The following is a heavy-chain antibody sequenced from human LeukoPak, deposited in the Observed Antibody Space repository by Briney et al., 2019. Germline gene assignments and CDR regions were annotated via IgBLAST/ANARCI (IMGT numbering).Heavy chain of an antibody. V-gene: IGHV3-74*01. D-gene: IGHD1-26*01. CDR1: GFTVANYW. Sequence: GGSLRLSCAASGFTVANYWMHWVRQAPGEGLVWVSHINSDGSSTSYADSVRGRFTISRDTAKNTLYLQMSSLKAEDTAVYYCVRQDSGSYLGGYWGQGTLVTVSS. CDR3: VRQDSGSYLGGY. J-gene: IGHJ4*02. CDR2: INSDGSST.